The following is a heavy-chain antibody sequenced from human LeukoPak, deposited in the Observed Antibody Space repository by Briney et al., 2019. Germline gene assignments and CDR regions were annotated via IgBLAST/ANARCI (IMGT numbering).Heavy chain of an antibody. CDR3: ARETVVPAAIQRGVYYYYGMDV. V-gene: IGHV3-30*03. Sequence: GGSLRLSCVASGFIFSTNSMNWVRQAPGKGLEWVAVISYDGSNKYYADSVKGRFTISRDNSKNTLYLQMNSLRAEDTAVYSCARETVVPAAIQRGVYYYYGMDVWGQGTTVTVSS. D-gene: IGHD2-2*01. CDR1: GFIFSTNS. CDR2: ISYDGSNK. J-gene: IGHJ6*02.